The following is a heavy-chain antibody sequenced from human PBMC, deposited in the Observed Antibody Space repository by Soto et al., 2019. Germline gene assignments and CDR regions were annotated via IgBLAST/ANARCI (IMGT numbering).Heavy chain of an antibody. V-gene: IGHV3-30-3*01. J-gene: IGHJ4*02. Sequence: PGGSLRLSCAASGFTFSSYAMHWVRQAPGKGLEWVAVISYDGSNKYYADSVKGRFTISRDNSKNTLYLQMNSLRAEDTAVYYCARVKQSYGFWDYFDYWGQGTLVTVSS. CDR1: GFTFSSYA. CDR3: ARVKQSYGFWDYFDY. D-gene: IGHD5-18*01. CDR2: ISYDGSNK.